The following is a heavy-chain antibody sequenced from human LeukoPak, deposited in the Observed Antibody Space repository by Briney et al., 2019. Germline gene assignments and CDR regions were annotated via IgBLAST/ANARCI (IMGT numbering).Heavy chain of an antibody. J-gene: IGHJ4*02. D-gene: IGHD3-3*01. CDR1: GFIVTNNH. CDR2: IYGGGAT. V-gene: IGHV3-66*01. CDR3: ARVGWIGPFDY. Sequence: GGSLRLYCAASGFIVTNNHMRWVRQAPGKGLESVSFIYGGGATHYADSVKGRFSIFRDTSKNTLYLQMNSLRAEDTAVYYCARVGWIGPFDYWGQGTLVTVSS.